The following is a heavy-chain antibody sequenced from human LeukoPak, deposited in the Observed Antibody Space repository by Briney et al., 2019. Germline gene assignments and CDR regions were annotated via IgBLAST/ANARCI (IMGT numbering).Heavy chain of an antibody. CDR2: IYPDDSDT. J-gene: IGHJ4*02. CDR3: ARRGQAYHYYDY. V-gene: IGHV5-51*01. CDR1: GYSFTNYW. Sequence: GESLKISCKGSGYSFTNYWIAWVRRMPGKGLEWMGIIYPDDSDTRYSPSFQGQVTISADKSISTAYLQWSSLKASGTAMYYCARRGQAYHYYDYWGQGTLVTVSS.